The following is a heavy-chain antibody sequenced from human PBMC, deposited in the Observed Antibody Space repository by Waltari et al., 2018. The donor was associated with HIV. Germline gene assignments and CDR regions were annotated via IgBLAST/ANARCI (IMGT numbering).Heavy chain of an antibody. V-gene: IGHV3-23*01. CDR1: GFTFSSYA. J-gene: IGHJ4*02. Sequence: EVQLLESGGGLVQPGGSLRLSCAASGFTFSSYAMSWVRQAPGRGVEGVSGISGSGGSTYYADSVKGRFTISRDNSKNTLYLQMNSLRAEDTAVYYCAKDLNVLRFLESGGNYWGQGTLVTVSS. CDR3: AKDLNVLRFLESGGNY. CDR2: ISGSGGST. D-gene: IGHD3-3*01.